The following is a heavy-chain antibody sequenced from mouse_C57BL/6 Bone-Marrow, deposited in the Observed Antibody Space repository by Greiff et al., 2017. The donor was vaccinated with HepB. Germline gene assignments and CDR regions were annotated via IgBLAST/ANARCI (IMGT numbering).Heavy chain of an antibody. V-gene: IGHV2-2*01. D-gene: IGHD2-10*01. Sequence: VKVVESGPGLVQPSQSLSITCTVSGFSLTSYGVHWVRQSPGKGLEWLGVIWSGGSTDYNAAFISRLSISKDNSKSQVFFKMNSLQADDTAIYYCARPYYGNYGYFDVWGTGTTVTVSS. J-gene: IGHJ1*03. CDR2: IWSGGST. CDR1: GFSLTSYG. CDR3: ARPYYGNYGYFDV.